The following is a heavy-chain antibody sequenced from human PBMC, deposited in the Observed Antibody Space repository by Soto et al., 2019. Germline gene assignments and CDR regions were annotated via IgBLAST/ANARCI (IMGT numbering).Heavy chain of an antibody. CDR1: GFTFGDYA. J-gene: IGHJ4*02. D-gene: IGHD5-12*01. CDR3: TRSGDSGYDSYFDY. Sequence: SLRLSCTASGFTFGDYAMSWVRQAPGKGLEWVGFIRSKAYGGTTEYAASVKGRFTISRDDSKSIAYLQMNSLKTEDTAVYYCTRSGDSGYDSYFDYWGQGTLVTVSS. CDR2: IRSKAYGGTT. V-gene: IGHV3-49*04.